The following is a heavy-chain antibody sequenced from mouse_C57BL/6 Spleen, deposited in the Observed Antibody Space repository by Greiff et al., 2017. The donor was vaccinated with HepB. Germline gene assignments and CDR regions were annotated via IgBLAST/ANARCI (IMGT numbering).Heavy chain of an antibody. D-gene: IGHD2-3*01. CDR3: AGYDGPDYYAMDY. CDR1: GFSLTSYG. V-gene: IGHV2-2*01. Sequence: VMLVESGPGLVQPSQSLSITCTVSGFSLTSYGVHWVRQSPGKGLEWLGVIWSGGSTDYNAAFISRLSISKDNSKSQVFFKMNSLQADDTAIYYCAGYDGPDYYAMDYWGQGTSVTVSS. J-gene: IGHJ4*01. CDR2: IWSGGST.